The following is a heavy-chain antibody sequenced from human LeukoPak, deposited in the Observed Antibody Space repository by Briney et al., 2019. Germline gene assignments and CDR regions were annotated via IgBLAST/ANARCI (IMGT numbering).Heavy chain of an antibody. V-gene: IGHV1-69*04. J-gene: IGHJ4*02. Sequence: SVKVSCKASGGTFSSYAISWVRQAPGPGIEWMGRIIPILGRANYAQKFQGRVTITADKSTSTAYMERSSLRSEDTAVYYCARLVGANDYWGQGTLVTVSS. CDR1: GGTFSSYA. D-gene: IGHD1-26*01. CDR2: IIPILGRA. CDR3: ARLVGANDY.